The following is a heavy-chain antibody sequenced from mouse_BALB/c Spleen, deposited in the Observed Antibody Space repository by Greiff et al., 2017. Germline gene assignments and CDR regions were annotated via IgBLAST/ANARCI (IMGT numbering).Heavy chain of an antibody. CDR3: ASGGNFDY. CDR2: IYPGDGDT. V-gene: IGHV1-87*01. Sequence: QVQLQQSGAELARPGASVKLSCKASGYTFTSYWMQWVKQRPGQGLEWIGAIYPGDGDTRYTQKFKGKATLTADKSSSTAYMQLSSLASEDSAVYYCASGGNFDYWGQGTTLTVSS. J-gene: IGHJ2*01. CDR1: GYTFTSYW.